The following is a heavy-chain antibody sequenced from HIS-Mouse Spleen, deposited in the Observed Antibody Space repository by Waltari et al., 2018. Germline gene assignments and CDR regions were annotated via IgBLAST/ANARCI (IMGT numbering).Heavy chain of an antibody. CDR2: IYYSGST. J-gene: IGHJ2*01. CDR1: GGPISRSRYH. V-gene: IGHV4-39*07. Sequence: QLQLQESGPGLVKPSETLSLHCTVPGGPISRSRYHLGWIRHRPGKGLEWIGSIYYSGSTYYNPSLKSRVTISVDTSKNQFSLKLSSVTAADTAVYYCAREIPYSSSWYDWYFDLWGRGTLVTVSS. D-gene: IGHD6-13*01. CDR3: AREIPYSSSWYDWYFDL.